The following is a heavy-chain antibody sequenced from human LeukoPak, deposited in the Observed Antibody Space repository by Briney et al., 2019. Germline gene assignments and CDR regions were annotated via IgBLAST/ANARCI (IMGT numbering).Heavy chain of an antibody. J-gene: IGHJ4*02. CDR3: ARGRVEMATIDFDY. Sequence: KPSGTLSLTCAVSGGSISSSNWWSWVRQPPGKGLEWIGEIYHSGSTNYNPSLKSRVTISVDTSKNQFSLKLSSVTAADTAMYYCARGRVEMATIDFDYWGQGTLVTVSS. D-gene: IGHD5-24*01. CDR2: IYHSGST. V-gene: IGHV4-4*02. CDR1: GGSISSSNW.